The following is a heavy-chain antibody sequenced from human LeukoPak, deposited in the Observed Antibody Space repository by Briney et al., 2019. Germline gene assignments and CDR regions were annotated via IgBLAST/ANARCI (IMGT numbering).Heavy chain of an antibody. D-gene: IGHD3-3*01. Sequence: PGGSLRLSCAASGFTFSSYWMSWVRQAPGKGLEWVANIKQDGSEKYYVDSVKGRFTISRDNAKNSLYLQMNSLRAEDTAVYYCARGALRFLEWLLSSDAFDIWGQGTMVTASS. CDR1: GFTFSSYW. CDR2: IKQDGSEK. CDR3: ARGALRFLEWLLSSDAFDI. J-gene: IGHJ3*02. V-gene: IGHV3-7*01.